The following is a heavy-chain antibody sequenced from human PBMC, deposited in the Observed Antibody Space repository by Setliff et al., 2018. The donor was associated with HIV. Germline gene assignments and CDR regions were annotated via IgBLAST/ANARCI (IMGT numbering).Heavy chain of an antibody. CDR2: IKSKTDGGTA. CDR3: ATAPGYYDSSPFDW. J-gene: IGHJ4*02. V-gene: IGHV3-15*01. Sequence: GGSLRLSCAASGFTFSGSAMHWVRQAPGKGLEWVGRIKSKTDGGTADYAAPVRGRFTFSRDDSKNTVYLQMNSLKTEDTAVYYCATAPGYYDSSPFDWWGPGTLVTVSS. CDR1: GFTFSGSA. D-gene: IGHD3-22*01.